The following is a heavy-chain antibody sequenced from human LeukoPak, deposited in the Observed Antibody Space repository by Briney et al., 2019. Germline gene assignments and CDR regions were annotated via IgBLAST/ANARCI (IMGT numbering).Heavy chain of an antibody. Sequence: GGSLRLSCEASGFTFTTYSMTWVRQAPGKGLEWVSIISSGSSAIFSADSVQGRFTISRDNSKNTLYLHMNSLRAEDTAVYSCAKPSYNSGWFIVSWGQGTLVTVSS. CDR1: GFTFTTYS. V-gene: IGHV3-21*04. CDR2: ISSGSSAI. J-gene: IGHJ5*02. CDR3: AKPSYNSGWFIVS. D-gene: IGHD6-19*01.